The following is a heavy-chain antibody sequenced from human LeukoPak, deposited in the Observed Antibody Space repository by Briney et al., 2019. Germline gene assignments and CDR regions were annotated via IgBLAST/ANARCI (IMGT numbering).Heavy chain of an antibody. CDR1: GFTFSTYW. CDR2: VKQDGSET. Sequence: GGSLRLSCATSGFTFSTYWMSWVRQAPGKGLEWVATVKQDGSETYYVDSVKGRFTISRDNAKNSLYLQMSSLRAEDTAVYYCARALRYYDWLLFGYWGQGTLVTVSS. CDR3: ARALRYYDWLLFGY. D-gene: IGHD3-9*01. V-gene: IGHV3-7*01. J-gene: IGHJ4*02.